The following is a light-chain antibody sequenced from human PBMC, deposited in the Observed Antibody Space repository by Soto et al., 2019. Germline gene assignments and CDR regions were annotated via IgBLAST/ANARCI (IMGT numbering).Light chain of an antibody. Sequence: MTQSPSTLSASVGDRVTITCRASQSVSSSYLAWYQQKPGQAPRLLIYGASTRATGIPARFSGSGSGTEFTLTISSLQSEDFAVYYCQQYNNWPQTFGQGTKVDIK. CDR3: QQYNNWPQT. CDR1: QSVSSS. V-gene: IGKV3-15*01. J-gene: IGKJ1*01. CDR2: GAS.